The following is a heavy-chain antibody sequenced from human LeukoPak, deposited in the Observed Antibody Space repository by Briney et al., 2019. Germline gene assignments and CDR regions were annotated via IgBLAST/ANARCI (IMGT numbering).Heavy chain of an antibody. Sequence: SETLSLTCTVSGGSICSYYWSWIRQPPGKGLEWIGYIYYSGSTNYNPSLKSRVTISVDTSKNQFSLKLSSVTAADTAVYYCARGGVPDAFDIWGQRTMVTVSS. CDR2: IYYSGST. V-gene: IGHV4-59*01. CDR1: GGSICSYY. J-gene: IGHJ3*02. D-gene: IGHD3-10*01. CDR3: ARGGVPDAFDI.